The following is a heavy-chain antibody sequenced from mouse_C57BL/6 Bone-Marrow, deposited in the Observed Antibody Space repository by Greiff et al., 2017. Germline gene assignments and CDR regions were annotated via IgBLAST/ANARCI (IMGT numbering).Heavy chain of an antibody. CDR2: IHPNSGST. CDR1: GYTFTSYW. D-gene: IGHD1-1*01. J-gene: IGHJ2*01. Sequence: QVQLQQPGAELVKPGASVKLSCKASGYTFTSYWMHWVKQRPGQGLEWIGMIHPNSGSTNYNEKFKSKATLTVDKSSSTAYMQLSSLTSEDSAVYYCARSSYYGSSDYWGQGTTLTVSS. V-gene: IGHV1-64*01. CDR3: ARSSYYGSSDY.